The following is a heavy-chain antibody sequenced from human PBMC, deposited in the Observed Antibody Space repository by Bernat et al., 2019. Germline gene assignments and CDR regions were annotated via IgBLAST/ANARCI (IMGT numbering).Heavy chain of an antibody. J-gene: IGHJ4*02. CDR3: ARDKGFGKFSRGATFDY. Sequence: QVQLVQSGAEVKKPGASVKVSCKASGYTFTGYYMHWVRQAPGQGLEWMGWINPNSGGTNYAQKFQGWVTMTRDTSISTAYMELSRLRSDDTAVYYCARDKGFGKFSRGATFDYWGQGTLVTVSS. V-gene: IGHV1-2*04. CDR1: GYTFTGYY. CDR2: INPNSGGT. D-gene: IGHD3-10*01.